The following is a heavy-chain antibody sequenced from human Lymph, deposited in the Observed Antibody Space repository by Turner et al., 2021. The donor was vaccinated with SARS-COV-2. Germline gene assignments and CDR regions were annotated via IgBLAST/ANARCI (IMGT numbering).Heavy chain of an antibody. V-gene: IGHV3-23*01. CDR1: GFPFSSYA. CDR2: ISGSGGST. J-gene: IGHJ4*02. D-gene: IGHD3-22*01. Sequence: EVQLLESGGGLVQPGGSLSLSCAVSGFPFSSYAMSWVRQAPGKGLEWVSTISGSGGSTYYADSVKGRFTISRDNSKNTLYLQMNSLRAEDTAVYYCAKNEMAMIVVVITLFDYWGQGTLVTVSS. CDR3: AKNEMAMIVVVITLFDY.